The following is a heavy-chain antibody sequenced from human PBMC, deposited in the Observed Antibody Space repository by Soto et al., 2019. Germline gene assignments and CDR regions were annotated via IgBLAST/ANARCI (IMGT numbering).Heavy chain of an antibody. J-gene: IGHJ4*02. Sequence: QVQLVQSGAEEKKPGSSVKVSCKASGGTFSSYAISWVRQAPGQGLEWMGGIIPIFGTANYAQKFQGRVTITADESTCTAYMELSSLRSEDTSVYSCARDSSSSPYFDYWGQGTLVTVSS. CDR1: GGTFSSYA. CDR2: IIPIFGTA. CDR3: ARDSSSSPYFDY. V-gene: IGHV1-69*01. D-gene: IGHD6-13*01.